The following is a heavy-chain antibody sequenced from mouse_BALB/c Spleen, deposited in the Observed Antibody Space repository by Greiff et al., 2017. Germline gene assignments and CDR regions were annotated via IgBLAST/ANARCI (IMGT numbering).Heavy chain of an antibody. J-gene: IGHJ3*01. CDR3: ARRGTMIPFAY. D-gene: IGHD2-4*01. CDR2: INSNGGST. CDR1: GFTFSSYY. Sequence: EVKLVESGGGLVKLGGSLKLSCAASGFTFSSYYMSWVRQTPEKRLELVAAINSNGGSTYYPDTVKGRFTISRDNAKNTLYLQMSSLKSEDTALYYCARRGTMIPFAYWGQGTLVTVSA. V-gene: IGHV5-6-2*01.